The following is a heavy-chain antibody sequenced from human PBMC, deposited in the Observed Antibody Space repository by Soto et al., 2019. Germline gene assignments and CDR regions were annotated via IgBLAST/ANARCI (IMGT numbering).Heavy chain of an antibody. CDR2: IYWDDDK. D-gene: IGHD2-15*01. Sequence: QITLKESGPTLVKPTQTLSLTCTFSGFSLSTTGVGVGWIRQPPGKALEWLALIYWDDDKRYSPSLKSRLTITTDTSKNQVVLTMTNMDPVDTATYYCAHRNTCSGGTCYSFSYNWFDPWGQGTLVTVSS. CDR3: AHRNTCSGGTCYSFSYNWFDP. J-gene: IGHJ5*02. V-gene: IGHV2-5*02. CDR1: GFSLSTTGVG.